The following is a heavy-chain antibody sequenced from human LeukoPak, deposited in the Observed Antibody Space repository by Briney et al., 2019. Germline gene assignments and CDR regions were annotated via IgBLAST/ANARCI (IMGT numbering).Heavy chain of an antibody. CDR3: ARTTEAHSWQTRYYSYYMDV. CDR1: GFTFISYN. J-gene: IGHJ6*03. CDR2: IKQDGSEK. Sequence: GGSLRLSCAASGFTFISYNMNWVRQAPGKGLEWVANIKQDGSEKYYVDSVKGRFTISRDNAKNSLYLQMNSLRAEDTAVYYCARTTEAHSWQTRYYSYYMDVWGKGTTVTVSS. D-gene: IGHD6-13*01. V-gene: IGHV3-7*01.